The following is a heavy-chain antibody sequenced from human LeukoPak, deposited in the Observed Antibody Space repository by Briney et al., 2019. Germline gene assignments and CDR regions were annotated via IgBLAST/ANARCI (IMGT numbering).Heavy chain of an antibody. CDR3: AREEAGRVVPFFDY. V-gene: IGHV3-30-3*01. CDR1: GFTFSSYA. CDR2: ISYDGSNK. D-gene: IGHD3-10*01. Sequence: GRSLRLSCAASGFTFSSYAMHWVRQAPGKGLEWVAVISYDGSNKYYADSVKGRFTISRDNSKNTLYLQMNGLRAEDTAVYYCAREEAGRVVPFFDYWGQGTLVTVSS. J-gene: IGHJ4*02.